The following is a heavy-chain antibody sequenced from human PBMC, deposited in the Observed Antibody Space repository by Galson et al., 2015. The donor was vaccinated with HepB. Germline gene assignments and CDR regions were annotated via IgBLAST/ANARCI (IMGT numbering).Heavy chain of an antibody. V-gene: IGHV4-34*01. CDR3: ARQGVMTTVAFDY. J-gene: IGHJ4*02. CDR1: GGSFSGYY. Sequence: LSLTCAVYGGSFSGYYWSWIRQPPGKGLEWIGEINHSGSTNYNPSLKSRVTISVDTSKNQFSLKLSSVTAADTAVYYCARQGVMTTVAFDYWGQGTLVTVSS. D-gene: IGHD4-23*01. CDR2: INHSGST.